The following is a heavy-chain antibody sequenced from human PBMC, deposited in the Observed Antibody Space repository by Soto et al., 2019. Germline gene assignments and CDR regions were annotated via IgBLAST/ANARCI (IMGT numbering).Heavy chain of an antibody. CDR3: ASALVLGVGALSQ. V-gene: IGHV3-11*01. J-gene: IGHJ4*02. D-gene: IGHD3-10*01. CDR1: GFTFSDYY. Sequence: QVQLVESGGGLVKPEGSLRLSCAASGFTFSDYYMSWIRQAPGKGLEWVSYISDSGSLTHYGDSVKGRFTISRDNAKASLYLQVDSLRAEDTAIYYCASALVLGVGALSQWGQGTLVTVSS. CDR2: ISDSGSLT.